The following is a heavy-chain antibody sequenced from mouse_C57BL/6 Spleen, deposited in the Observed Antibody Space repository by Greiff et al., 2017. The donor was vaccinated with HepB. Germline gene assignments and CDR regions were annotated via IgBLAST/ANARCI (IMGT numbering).Heavy chain of an antibody. CDR2: ISSGSSTI. Sequence: EVQLVESGGGLVKPGGSLKLSCAASGFTFSDYGMHWVRQAPEKGLEWVAYISSGSSTIYYADTVKGRFTISRDNAKNTLFLQMTSLRSEDTAMYYCARWGWYYAMDYWGQGTSVTVSS. CDR1: GFTFSDYG. CDR3: ARWGWYYAMDY. D-gene: IGHD3-3*01. J-gene: IGHJ4*01. V-gene: IGHV5-17*01.